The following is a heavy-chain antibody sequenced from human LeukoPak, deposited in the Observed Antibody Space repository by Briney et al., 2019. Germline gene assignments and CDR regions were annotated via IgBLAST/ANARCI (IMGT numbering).Heavy chain of an antibody. Sequence: GGSLRLSCAASGFXFSSYAMHWVRQAPGQGLEWVAHISYDGSNKYYADSVKGRFTISRDNSKNTLYLQMNSLRAEDTAGYYCARERSSSWYGAFDIWGQGTMVTVSS. V-gene: IGHV3-30-3*01. CDR2: ISYDGSNK. CDR3: ARERSSSWYGAFDI. J-gene: IGHJ3*02. D-gene: IGHD6-13*01. CDR1: GFXFSSYA.